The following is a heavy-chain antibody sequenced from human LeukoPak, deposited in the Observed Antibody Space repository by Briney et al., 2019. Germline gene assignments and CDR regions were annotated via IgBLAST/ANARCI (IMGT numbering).Heavy chain of an antibody. V-gene: IGHV3-23*01. CDR1: GFTFSSYG. CDR2: ISAGGDST. D-gene: IGHD2-15*01. J-gene: IGHJ6*02. CDR3: AKNPEVVVVAAKDYYYGMDV. Sequence: GGSLRLSCAASGFTFSSYGMNWVRQAPGKGLEWVSGISAGGDSTYFAESVKGRFTISRDNPKNTLYLQMNNLRAEDTAVYYCAKNPEVVVVAAKDYYYGMDVWGQGTTVTVSS.